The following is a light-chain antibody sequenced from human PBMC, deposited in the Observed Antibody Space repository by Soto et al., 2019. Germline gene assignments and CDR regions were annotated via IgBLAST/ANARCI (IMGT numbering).Light chain of an antibody. CDR1: QTINTY. V-gene: IGKV1-39*01. J-gene: IGKJ1*01. CDR2: AIS. CDR3: QQSYSMPPWT. Sequence: DIQMTQSPSSLSASVGDSVTISCRAGQTINTYLNWYQQKPGQAPKVLIFAISTLQPGVPSRFRGSGSGTEFSLTISSLQTEDAATYYCQQSYSMPPWTFGQGTKVQIK.